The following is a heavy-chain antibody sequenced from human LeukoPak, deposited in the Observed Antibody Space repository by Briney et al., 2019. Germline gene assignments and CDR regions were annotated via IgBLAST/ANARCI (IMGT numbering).Heavy chain of an antibody. J-gene: IGHJ6*03. CDR1: GYTFTGYY. V-gene: IGHV1-2*02. CDR3: ARFFGRVVVVPGGFEYYYYMDV. D-gene: IGHD2-2*01. CDR2: INPNSGGT. Sequence: ASVKVSCKASGYTFTGYYMHWVRQAPGQGLEGMGWINPNSGGTNYAQKFQGRVTMTRDTSISTAYMELSRLRSDDTAVYYCARFFGRVVVVPGGFEYYYYMDVWGKGTTVTVSS.